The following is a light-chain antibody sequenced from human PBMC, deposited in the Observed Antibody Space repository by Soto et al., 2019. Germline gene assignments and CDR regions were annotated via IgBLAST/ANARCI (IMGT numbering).Light chain of an antibody. CDR1: QGINKF. J-gene: IGKJ2*01. Sequence: IRLTQSPSSLSASVGDRVTITCRSSQGINKFLAWYQQRPGKAPQLLVYGASTLPSGVPSRFSGSGSGTDFTLTISSLQPEDFATYYCQQLTNFRFTFGQGTKLDIK. CDR2: GAS. CDR3: QQLTNFRFT. V-gene: IGKV1-9*01.